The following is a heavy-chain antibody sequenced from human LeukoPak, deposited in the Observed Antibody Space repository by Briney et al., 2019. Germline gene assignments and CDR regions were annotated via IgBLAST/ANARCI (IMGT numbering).Heavy chain of an antibody. V-gene: IGHV3-11*01. D-gene: IGHD4-23*01. Sequence: PGGSLRLSCAASGFTFSDYYMSWIRQAPGKGLGWVSYISSSGSTIYYADSVKGRFTISRDNAKNSLYLQMNSLRAEDTAVYYCARDSVDYGGSSLELFDYWGQGTLVTVSS. CDR3: ARDSVDYGGSSLELFDY. J-gene: IGHJ4*02. CDR1: GFTFSDYY. CDR2: ISSSGSTI.